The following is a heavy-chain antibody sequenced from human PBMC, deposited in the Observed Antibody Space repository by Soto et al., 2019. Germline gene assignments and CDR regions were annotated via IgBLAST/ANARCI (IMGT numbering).Heavy chain of an antibody. CDR3: ASTLYYYDSSGYYPDAFDI. CDR2: IYYSGST. CDR1: GGSISSGGYY. Sequence: SETLSLTCTVSGGSISSGGYYWSWIRQHPGKGLEWIGYIYYSGSTYYNPSLKSRVTISVDTSKNQFSLKLSSVTAADTAVYYCASTLYYYDSSGYYPDAFDIWGQGTMVTVSS. J-gene: IGHJ3*02. D-gene: IGHD3-22*01. V-gene: IGHV4-31*03.